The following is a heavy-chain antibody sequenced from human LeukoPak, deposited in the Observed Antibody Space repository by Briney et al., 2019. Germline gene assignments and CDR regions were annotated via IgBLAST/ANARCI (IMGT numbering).Heavy chain of an antibody. V-gene: IGHV1-2*02. CDR1: GYTFTGYY. CDR3: ARDLPVSVDY. Sequence: GASVKVSFKASGYTFTGYYMHWVRQAPGQGLEWMGWINPNSGGTKYAQNFQGRVTMTRDTSISTAYMELSSLRSDDTAVYYCARDLPVSVDYWGQGTLVTVSS. J-gene: IGHJ4*02. CDR2: INPNSGGT.